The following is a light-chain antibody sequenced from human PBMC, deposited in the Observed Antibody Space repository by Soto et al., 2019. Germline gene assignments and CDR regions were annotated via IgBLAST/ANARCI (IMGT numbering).Light chain of an antibody. CDR1: QSVSSSY. V-gene: IGKV3D-20*01. J-gene: IGKJ5*01. CDR3: QQYGSSPAT. Sequence: TVRTDSPPSLSPRLRGTPSVPWRASQSVSSSYLAWYQQKPGLAPRLLIYDASSRATGIPDRFSGSGSGTDFTLTISRLEPEDFAVYYCQQYGSSPATFGQGTRLEIK. CDR2: DAS.